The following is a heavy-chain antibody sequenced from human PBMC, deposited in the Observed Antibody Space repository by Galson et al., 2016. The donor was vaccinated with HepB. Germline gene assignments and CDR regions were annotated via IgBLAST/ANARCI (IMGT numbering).Heavy chain of an antibody. CDR2: ISSSTNYI. CDR1: GITFSTHT. J-gene: IGHJ4*02. D-gene: IGHD1-1*01. Sequence: SLRLSCAASGITFSTHTMNWVRQAPGKGLEWVSSISSSTNYIYYADSVKGRFTISRDNAKNSLYLQMNSLRAEDTAVYYCARDADWNLDYWGQGTLVTVSS. CDR3: ARDADWNLDY. V-gene: IGHV3-21*04.